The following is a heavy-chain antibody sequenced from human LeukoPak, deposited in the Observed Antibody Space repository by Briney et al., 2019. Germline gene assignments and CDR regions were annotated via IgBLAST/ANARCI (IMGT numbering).Heavy chain of an antibody. Sequence: PGGSLRLSCAASGFTISRHYMSWVRQAPGKGLEWVALSYSGGSTYYADSAEGRFTISRDNSKSMLFLQMNSLRADDTAVYYCARGPDVDGYIHAPLDYWGQGALVTVSS. CDR2: SYSGGST. CDR3: ARGPDVDGYIHAPLDY. CDR1: GFTISRHY. J-gene: IGHJ4*02. D-gene: IGHD5-24*01. V-gene: IGHV3-53*01.